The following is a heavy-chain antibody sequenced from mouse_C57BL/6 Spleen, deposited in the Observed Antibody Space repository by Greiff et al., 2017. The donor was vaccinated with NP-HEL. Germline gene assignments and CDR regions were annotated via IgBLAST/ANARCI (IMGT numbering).Heavy chain of an antibody. CDR2: ISSGGSYT. CDR3: ARQRYGNYGDYAMDY. J-gene: IGHJ4*01. Sequence: EVHLVESGGDLVKPGGSLKLSCAASGFTFSSYGMSWVRQTPDKRLEWVATISSGGSYTYYPDSVKGRFTISRDNAKNTLYLQMSSLKSEDTAMYYCARQRYGNYGDYAMDYWGQGTSVTVSS. CDR1: GFTFSSYG. D-gene: IGHD2-1*01. V-gene: IGHV5-6*01.